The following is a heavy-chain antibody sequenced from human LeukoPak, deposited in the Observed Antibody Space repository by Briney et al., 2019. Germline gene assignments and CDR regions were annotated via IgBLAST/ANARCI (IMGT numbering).Heavy chain of an antibody. CDR3: ARHEGRYDYVWGSYRPWGFDP. J-gene: IGHJ5*02. D-gene: IGHD3-16*02. Sequence: SETLSLTCTVSGDSISDYYWSWIRQPAGKGLEWIGRYYTSESTDYNPSLKSRVTISVDTSKNQFSLKLSSVTAADTAVYYCARHEGRYDYVWGSYRPWGFDPWGQGTLVTVSS. V-gene: IGHV4-4*07. CDR2: YYTSEST. CDR1: GDSISDYY.